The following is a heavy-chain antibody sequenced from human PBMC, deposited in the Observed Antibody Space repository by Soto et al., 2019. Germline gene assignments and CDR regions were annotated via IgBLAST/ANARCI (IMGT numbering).Heavy chain of an antibody. CDR3: ARLYCSSSSCYSVGAFDI. D-gene: IGHD2-2*01. Sequence: PGGSLRLSCAASGFTFSSYGMHWVRQAPGKGLEWVALIWFDGSDKYYVDPAKGRFTISRDNSKNTVHLQMNSLRVEDTAVYYCARLYCSSSSCYSVGAFDIRGQGTVVTVSS. J-gene: IGHJ3*02. CDR2: IWFDGSDK. V-gene: IGHV3-33*01. CDR1: GFTFSSYG.